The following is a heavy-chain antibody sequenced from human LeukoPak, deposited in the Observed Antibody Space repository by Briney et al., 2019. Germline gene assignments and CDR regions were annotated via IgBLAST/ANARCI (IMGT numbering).Heavy chain of an antibody. CDR3: AELGITMIGGV. Sequence: GGSLRLSCAASGFTFSSYEFHWVRQAPGKGLEWVSYISSSGSTIYYADSVKGRFTISRDNAKNSLYLQMNSLRAEDTAVYYCAELGITMIGGVWGKGTTVTVSS. CDR1: GFTFSSYE. V-gene: IGHV3-48*03. J-gene: IGHJ6*03. CDR2: ISSSGSTI. D-gene: IGHD3-10*02.